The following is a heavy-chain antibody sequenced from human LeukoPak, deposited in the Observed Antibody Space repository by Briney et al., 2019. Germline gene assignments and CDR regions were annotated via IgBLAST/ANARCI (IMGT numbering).Heavy chain of an antibody. CDR3: ARHAYYYYYYMDV. J-gene: IGHJ6*03. CDR1: GYSFTSYW. CDR2: IYPGDSDP. Sequence: GESLKISCKGSGYSFTSYWIGWVRQMPGKGLEWMGIIYPGDSDPRYSPSFQGQVTISADKSISTAYLQWSSLKASDTAMYYCARHAYYYYYYMDVWGEGTTVTVPS. V-gene: IGHV5-51*01.